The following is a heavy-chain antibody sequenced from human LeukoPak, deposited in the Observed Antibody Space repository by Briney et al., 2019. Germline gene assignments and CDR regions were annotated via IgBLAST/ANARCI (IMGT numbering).Heavy chain of an antibody. J-gene: IGHJ4*02. CDR2: IYNSGST. V-gene: IGHV4-59*08. CDR3: ARIGAAGAGGLDY. D-gene: IGHD6-13*01. Sequence: PSETLSLTCTVSGGSISSYYWSWIRQPSGKGLEWIGYIYNSGSTNYNPSLKSRVTISVDTSKNQFSLKLSSVTAADTAVYYCARIGAAGAGGLDYWGQGTLVTVSS. CDR1: GGSISSYY.